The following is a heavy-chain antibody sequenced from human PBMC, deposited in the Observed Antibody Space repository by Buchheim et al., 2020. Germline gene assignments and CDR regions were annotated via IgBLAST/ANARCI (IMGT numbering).Heavy chain of an antibody. J-gene: IGHJ4*02. D-gene: IGHD5-18*01. Sequence: QVQLVESGGGVVQPGSSLRLSCAASGFTFSSYGMHWVRQAPGKGLEWVAVISYDGSNKYYADSVKGRFTISRDNSKNTLYLQMNSLRAEDTAVYYCAKVGREYSYGYDTTDYWGQGTL. CDR1: GFTFSSYG. CDR3: AKVGREYSYGYDTTDY. V-gene: IGHV3-30*18. CDR2: ISYDGSNK.